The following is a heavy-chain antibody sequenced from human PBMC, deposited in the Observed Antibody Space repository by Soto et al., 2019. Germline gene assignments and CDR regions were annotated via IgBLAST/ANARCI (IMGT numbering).Heavy chain of an antibody. CDR1: GGSFSTFY. Sequence: QVQLQQWGAGLLKPSETLSLTCAVYGGSFSTFYWTWIRQPPGKGLEWIGEINHSGSTNYIPSLKSRVTISVDTSKNQFSLNLSSVTSADTAVYYCARNRGVVTPQHNNWFDPWGQGSLVTVSS. V-gene: IGHV4-34*01. J-gene: IGHJ5*02. D-gene: IGHD2-21*02. CDR3: ARNRGVVTPQHNNWFDP. CDR2: INHSGST.